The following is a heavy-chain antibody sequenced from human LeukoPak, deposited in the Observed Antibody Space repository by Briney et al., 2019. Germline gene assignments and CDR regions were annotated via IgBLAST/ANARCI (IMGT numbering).Heavy chain of an antibody. J-gene: IGHJ4*02. D-gene: IGHD5-18*01. CDR3: AKLSRGSYGPFDY. Sequence: GGSLRLSCAASGFTFSSYAMSWVRQAPGKGLEWVSAISGSGGSTYYADSVKGRFIISRDNSKNTLYLQMNSLRAEDTAVYYCAKLSRGSYGPFDYWGQGTLVTVSS. CDR1: GFTFSSYA. V-gene: IGHV3-23*01. CDR2: ISGSGGST.